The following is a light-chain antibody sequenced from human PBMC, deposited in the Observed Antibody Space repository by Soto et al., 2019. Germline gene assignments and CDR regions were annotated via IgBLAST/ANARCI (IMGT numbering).Light chain of an antibody. CDR3: QQYGSSPS. J-gene: IGKJ3*01. CDR2: GAS. Sequence: EIVLTQSPGTLSLSPGERATLSCRASQSVSSSYLAWYQQKPGQAPRLLIYGASSRATGIPDRFSGGGSGTDFTLTISRLEPEDFAVYYCQQYGSSPSFGPGTKLDIK. CDR1: QSVSSSY. V-gene: IGKV3-20*01.